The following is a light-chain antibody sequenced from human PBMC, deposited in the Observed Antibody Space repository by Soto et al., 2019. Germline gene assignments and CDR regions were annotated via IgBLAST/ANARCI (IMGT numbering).Light chain of an antibody. Sequence: EIVLTQSPATLSLSPGERATLSCRASQSISSDLAWYQQKPGQAPRLFIYDASNRVTGIPARFRGSGSGTVFTLTISTLEPEDFAVYYCQQRSSWPRTFGQGTKVEIK. CDR3: QQRSSWPRT. CDR1: QSISSD. V-gene: IGKV3-11*01. J-gene: IGKJ1*01. CDR2: DAS.